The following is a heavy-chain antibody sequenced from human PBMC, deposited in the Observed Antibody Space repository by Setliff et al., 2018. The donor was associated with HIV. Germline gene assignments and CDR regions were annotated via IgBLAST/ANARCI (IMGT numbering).Heavy chain of an antibody. CDR2: IIPILNVA. CDR3: ARVLKGYSSSYEAFDI. CDR1: RGTFTTYA. J-gene: IGHJ3*02. Sequence: ASVKVSCKTSRGTFTTYASSWVRQAPGQGLEWMGGIIPILNVAKYPQKFHGRVTITADKPTSTVYMELSSLRSEDTAMYYCARVLKGYSSSYEAFDIWGQGTKVTVSS. D-gene: IGHD6-13*01. V-gene: IGHV1-69*10.